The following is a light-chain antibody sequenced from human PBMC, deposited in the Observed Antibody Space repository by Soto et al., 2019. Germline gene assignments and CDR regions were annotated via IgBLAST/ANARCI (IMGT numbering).Light chain of an antibody. Sequence: DIVLTQSPDSLAVSLGGRATINCTSSQNMLHISNNKNYLGWYQQKPGQPPNVLISWASDRESGVPDRFSGSGSGTQFTLTITNLQAEDVALYYFQQFWSLPITFGKGTKLEIK. CDR3: QQFWSLPIT. V-gene: IGKV4-1*01. J-gene: IGKJ2*01. CDR1: QNMLHISNNKNY. CDR2: WAS.